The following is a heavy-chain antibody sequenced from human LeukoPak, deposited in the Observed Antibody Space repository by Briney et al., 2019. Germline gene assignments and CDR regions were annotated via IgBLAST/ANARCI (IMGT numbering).Heavy chain of an antibody. CDR2: ISSSGSTI. CDR1: GFTFSSYE. J-gene: IGHJ4*01. V-gene: IGHV3-48*03. Sequence: GGSLRLSCAASGFTFSSYEMNWVRQAPGKGLEWVSYISSSGSTIYYADSVKGRFTISRDNAKDSVYLQMNSLRAEDSATYYCVREGFYFFDFWGQGTLVIVSS. CDR3: VREGFYFFDF.